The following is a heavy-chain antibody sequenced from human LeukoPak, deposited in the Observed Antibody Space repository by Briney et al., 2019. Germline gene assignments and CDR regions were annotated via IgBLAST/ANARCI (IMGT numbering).Heavy chain of an antibody. D-gene: IGHD3-10*01. V-gene: IGHV4-61*03. CDR3: ARGWSGSNWFDP. J-gene: IGHJ5*02. Sequence: PSETLSLTCSVSGGSVTSGSYYWNWIRQAPRKGLEWIGYISHSGRTNYNPSLKSRVTMSIDTSKNHFSLKMASVTAADTALYYCARGWSGSNWFDPWGQGTLVTVAS. CDR1: GGSVTSGSYY. CDR2: ISHSGRT.